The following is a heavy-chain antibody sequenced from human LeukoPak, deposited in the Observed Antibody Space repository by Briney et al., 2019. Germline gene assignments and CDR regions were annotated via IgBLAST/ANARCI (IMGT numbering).Heavy chain of an antibody. CDR2: IKQDGSEK. CDR3: ARDGEYSTLGAFDI. D-gene: IGHD6-13*01. Sequence: PGGSLRLSCAASGFTFSSYWMSWVRQAPGKGLEWVANIKQDGSEKYYVDSVKGRFTISRDSAKNSLYLQMNSLRAEDTAVYYCARDGEYSTLGAFDIWGQGTMVTVSS. V-gene: IGHV3-7*01. J-gene: IGHJ3*02. CDR1: GFTFSSYW.